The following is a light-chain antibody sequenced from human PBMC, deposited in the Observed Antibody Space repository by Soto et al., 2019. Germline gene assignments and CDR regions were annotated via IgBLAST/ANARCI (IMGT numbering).Light chain of an antibody. V-gene: IGKV3-20*01. CDR1: QSISSSF. J-gene: IGKJ1*01. Sequence: ETVLTQSPGTLSLSPGERATLSCRASQSISSSFLAWYQQKPGQAPRLLIYGASSRATGIPDRFSGSGSGTDCTLTISRLAPEDAAVYYCQQYVRSPPSWTFGQGTKVEIK. CDR2: GAS. CDR3: QQYVRSPPSWT.